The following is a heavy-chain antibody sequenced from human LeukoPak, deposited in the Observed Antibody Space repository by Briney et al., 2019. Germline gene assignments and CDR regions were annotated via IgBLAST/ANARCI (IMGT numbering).Heavy chain of an antibody. Sequence: GGSLRLSCAASGFTFSNYSMNWVRQAPGKGLEWVSSISSSTSYIYYADSVKGRFTISRDNSKNTLYLQMNSLRAEDTAVYYCAKDRNVVVPAAIEFFDYWGQGTLVTVSS. V-gene: IGHV3-21*01. D-gene: IGHD2-2*02. CDR1: GFTFSNYS. CDR2: ISSSTSYI. CDR3: AKDRNVVVPAAIEFFDY. J-gene: IGHJ4*02.